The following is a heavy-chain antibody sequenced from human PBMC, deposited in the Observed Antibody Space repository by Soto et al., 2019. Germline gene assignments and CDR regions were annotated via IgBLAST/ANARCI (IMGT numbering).Heavy chain of an antibody. CDR1: GYTFSHYA. CDR3: ARGLSSSSYYYYYGMDV. V-gene: IGHV1-3*01. Sequence: VASVKVSCKASGYTFSHYAMHWVRQAPGQRLEWMGWINAGNGNTKYSQKFQGRVTMTRNTSISTAYMELSSLRSEDTAVYYCARGLSSSSYYYYYGMDVWGQGTTVTVSS. J-gene: IGHJ6*02. CDR2: INAGNGNT. D-gene: IGHD6-6*01.